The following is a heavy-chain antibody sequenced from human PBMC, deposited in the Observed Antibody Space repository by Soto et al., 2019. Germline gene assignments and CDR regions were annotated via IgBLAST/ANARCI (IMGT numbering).Heavy chain of an antibody. J-gene: IGHJ4*02. CDR1: GGSISSGDYY. D-gene: IGHD1-26*01. CDR3: ARAYGGSYYFDY. Sequence: PSETLSLTCTVSGGSISSGDYYWSWIRQPPGKGLEWIGYIYYSGSTYYNPSLKGRVTISVDTSKNQFSLKLSSVTAADTAVYYCARAYGGSYYFDYWGQGTLVTVSS. V-gene: IGHV4-30-4*01. CDR2: IYYSGST.